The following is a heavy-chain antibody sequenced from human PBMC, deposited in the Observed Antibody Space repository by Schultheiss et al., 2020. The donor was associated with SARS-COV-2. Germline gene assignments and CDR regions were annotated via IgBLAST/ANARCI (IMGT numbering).Heavy chain of an antibody. CDR1: ASSISGYY. Sequence: SETLSLTCTVSASSISGYYWAWIRQPPGKGLEWIGCIYHSGNSYYNPSLKSRITISVDMSENQFSLKLTSVTAADTAVYFCATDRVGPTTDFDHWGQGTLVTVSS. CDR2: IYHSGNS. V-gene: IGHV4-38-2*02. D-gene: IGHD1-26*01. J-gene: IGHJ4*02. CDR3: ATDRVGPTTDFDH.